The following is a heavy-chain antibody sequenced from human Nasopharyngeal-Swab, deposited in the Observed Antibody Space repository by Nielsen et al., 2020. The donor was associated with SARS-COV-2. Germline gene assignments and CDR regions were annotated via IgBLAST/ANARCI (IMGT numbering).Heavy chain of an antibody. CDR2: INAGNGNT. CDR3: ARDSASLDDAFDI. J-gene: IGHJ3*02. CDR1: GYTFTSYA. D-gene: IGHD3-10*01. V-gene: IGHV1-3*01. Sequence: ASVQVSCKASGYTFTSYAMHWVRQAPGQRLEWMGWINAGNGNTKYSQKFQGRVTITRDTSASTAYMELSSLRSEDTAVYYCARDSASLDDAFDIWGQGTMVTVSS.